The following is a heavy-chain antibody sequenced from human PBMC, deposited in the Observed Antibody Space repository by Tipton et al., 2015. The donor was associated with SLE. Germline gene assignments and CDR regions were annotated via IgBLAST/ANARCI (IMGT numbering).Heavy chain of an antibody. CDR1: GGTISNYI. CDR3: ARGTAYYYFWSGYLVALDF. V-gene: IGHV1-69*16. CDR2: IIPILRTV. Sequence: QSGPEVKKPGSSVRVSCKASGGTISNYIVSWVRQAPGQGLEWMGGIIPILRTVNSAQRFQGRVTFTTDESTSTAYTELGSLRSEDTAVYYCARGTAYYYFWSGYLVALDFGGQGTVVPVSS. J-gene: IGHJ3*01. D-gene: IGHD3-3*01.